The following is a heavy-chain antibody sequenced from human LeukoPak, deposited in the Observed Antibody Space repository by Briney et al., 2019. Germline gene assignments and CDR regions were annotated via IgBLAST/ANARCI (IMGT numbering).Heavy chain of an antibody. CDR3: ARGRLKLGAFDY. V-gene: IGHV1-8*02. J-gene: IGHJ4*02. CDR2: INPNSGNT. D-gene: IGHD7-27*01. Sequence: GASVKVSCKASGYTFTSFYLHWVRQAPGQGLEWMGIINPNSGNTGYAQKFQGRVTMTRNTSISTAYMELSSLRSEDTAVYYCARGRLKLGAFDYWGQGTLVTVSS. CDR1: GYTFTSFY.